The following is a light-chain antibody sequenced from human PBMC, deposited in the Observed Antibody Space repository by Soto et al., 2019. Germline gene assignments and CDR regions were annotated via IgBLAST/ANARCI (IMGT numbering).Light chain of an antibody. V-gene: IGLV3-25*03. CDR1: ALPKQY. CDR2: KDS. CDR3: QSADSSGTYHV. J-gene: IGLJ6*01. Sequence: SYELTQPPSVSVSPGQTARITCSGDALPKQYAYWYQQKPGQAPVLVIYKDSERPSGIPERFSGSSSGTTVTLTISGVQAEDEADYYCQSADSSGTYHVFGSGTQLTVL.